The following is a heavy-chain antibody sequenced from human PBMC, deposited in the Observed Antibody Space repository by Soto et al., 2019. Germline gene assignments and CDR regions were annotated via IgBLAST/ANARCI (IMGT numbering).Heavy chain of an antibody. Sequence: LRLSCAASGFTFSTYGMHWVRQAPGKGLEWVAVIWFDGSNKYYADSVKGRFTISRDNSQNTMYLQMSSLRADDTAVYYCARDPLGPGIFDYWGQGTLVTVSS. CDR1: GFTFSTYG. V-gene: IGHV3-33*01. CDR2: IWFDGSNK. CDR3: ARDPLGPGIFDY. J-gene: IGHJ4*02. D-gene: IGHD1-26*01.